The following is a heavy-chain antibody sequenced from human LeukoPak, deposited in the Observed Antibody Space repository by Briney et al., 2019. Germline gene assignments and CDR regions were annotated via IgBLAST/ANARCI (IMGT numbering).Heavy chain of an antibody. J-gene: IGHJ6*03. Sequence: SVKVSCKASGGTFSSYAISWVRQAPGQGLEWMGGIIPIFGTANYAPKFQGRVTITADESTSTAYMVLSSLRSEDTAVYYCARGFAYYDFWSGPEPYYYYMDVWGKGTTVTVSS. D-gene: IGHD3-3*01. V-gene: IGHV1-69*13. CDR3: ARGFAYYDFWSGPEPYYYYMDV. CDR2: IIPIFGTA. CDR1: GGTFSSYA.